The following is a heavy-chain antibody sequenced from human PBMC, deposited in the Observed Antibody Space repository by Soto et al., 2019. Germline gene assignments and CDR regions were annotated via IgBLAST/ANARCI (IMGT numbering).Heavy chain of an antibody. Sequence: PSETLSLTCTVSGVSITGYYWSWIRQPPGKGLEYIGYISYSGSTSYSPSLKSRVTISVDTSKNQFSLKLSSVTAADTAVYYCAKSVRGVIVDAFDIWGQGTMVTVSS. CDR1: GVSITGYY. CDR2: ISYSGST. J-gene: IGHJ3*02. D-gene: IGHD3-10*02. CDR3: AKSVRGVIVDAFDI. V-gene: IGHV4-59*01.